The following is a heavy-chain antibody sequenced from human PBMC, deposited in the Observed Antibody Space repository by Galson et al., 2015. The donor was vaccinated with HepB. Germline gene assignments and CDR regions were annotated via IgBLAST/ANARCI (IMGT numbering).Heavy chain of an antibody. J-gene: IGHJ4*02. Sequence: SVKVSCKASGGTFSSYTISWVRQAPGQGLEWMGRIIPILGIANYAQKFQGRVTITADKSTSTAYMELSSLRSEDTAVYYCARISGAYGGNSGGSDFDYWGQGTLVTVSS. CDR3: ARISGAYGGNSGGSDFDY. V-gene: IGHV1-69*02. CDR2: IIPILGIA. CDR1: GGTFSSYT. D-gene: IGHD4-23*01.